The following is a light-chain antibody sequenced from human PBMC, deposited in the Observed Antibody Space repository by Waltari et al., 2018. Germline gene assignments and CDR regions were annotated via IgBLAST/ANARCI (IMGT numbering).Light chain of an antibody. CDR1: QSVGSK. CDR2: GAS. J-gene: IGKJ2*01. V-gene: IGKV3-15*01. CDR3: QRYDSWPYT. Sequence: ETVMMQSPATLSVSPGPGATLSCRASQSVGSKLAWYQQTLGPPPRLLISGASTRATGIPARFSGSGSGTEFTLTISSLQSEDFAVYFCQRYDSWPYTFGQGTKLEI.